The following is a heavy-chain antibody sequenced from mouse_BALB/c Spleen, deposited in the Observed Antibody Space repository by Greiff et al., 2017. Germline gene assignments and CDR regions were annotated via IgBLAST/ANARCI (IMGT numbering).Heavy chain of an antibody. CDR2: IDPENGDT. CDR1: GFNIKDYH. V-gene: IGHV14-4*02. J-gene: IGHJ2*01. Sequence: VQLQQSGAELVRSGASVKLSCTASGFNIKDYHMHWVKQRPEQGLEWIGWIDPENGDTEYAPKFQGKATMTADTSSNTAYLQLSSLTSEDTAVYYCNLYSHWGQGTTLTVSS. CDR3: NLYSH.